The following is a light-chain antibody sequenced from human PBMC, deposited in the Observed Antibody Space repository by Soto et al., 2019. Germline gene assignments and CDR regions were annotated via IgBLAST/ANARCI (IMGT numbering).Light chain of an antibody. J-gene: IGLJ1*01. CDR3: SSFTRSITYV. CDR1: SSDVGGHNA. CDR2: DVT. Sequence: QSVLTQPASVSGSPGQSITISCTGTSSDVGGHNAVSWYRQDPGKAPKLVIYDVTNRPSGVSNRFSGSKSGNTASLTISGLQTEDEADYYCSSFTRSITYVFGTGTQLTVL. V-gene: IGLV2-14*01.